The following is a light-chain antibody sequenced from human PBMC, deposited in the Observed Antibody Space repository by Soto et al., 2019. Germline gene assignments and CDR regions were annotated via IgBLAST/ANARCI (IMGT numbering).Light chain of an antibody. CDR1: QSISSY. CDR3: KQYYSYLIT. V-gene: IGKV1-39*01. J-gene: IGKJ1*01. Sequence: DIQMTQSPSSLSASVGDRVTITCRASQSISSYLNWYQQKPGKAHKVLIYAAYSLQSGVPSRFSGIGSGTDFTLTISCLQSEDFATYYCKQYYSYLITFGQGTKVDIK. CDR2: AAY.